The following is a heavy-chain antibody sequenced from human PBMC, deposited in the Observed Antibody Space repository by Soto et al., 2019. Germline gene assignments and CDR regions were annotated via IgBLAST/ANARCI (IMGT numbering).Heavy chain of an antibody. CDR1: GVSIANFF. CDR3: ARDRGGITVAANPLGECFDP. CDR2: MSQGGTT. Sequence: SETLSLTCTVSGVSIANFFWSWIRQPPGKGLEWIGYMSQGGTTTYNPSLKGRATISVDTSKNQLSLKLTSVTAADTAMYYCARDRGGITVAANPLGECFDPWGPGTLDTVS. V-gene: IGHV4-59*08. J-gene: IGHJ5*02. D-gene: IGHD6-19*01.